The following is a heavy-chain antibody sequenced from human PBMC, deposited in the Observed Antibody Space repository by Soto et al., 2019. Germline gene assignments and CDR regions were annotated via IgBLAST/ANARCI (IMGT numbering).Heavy chain of an antibody. J-gene: IGHJ4*02. CDR2: IYYSGST. CDR1: GGSISSGDYY. Sequence: PSETLSLTCTVSGGSISSGDYYWSWIRQPPGKGLEWIGYIYYSGSTYYNPSLKSRVTISVDTSKNQFSLKLSSVTAADMAVYYCARGRGPGDNWNYGTYYFDYWGQGTLVTVSS. D-gene: IGHD1-7*01. V-gene: IGHV4-30-4*01. CDR3: ARGRGPGDNWNYGTYYFDY.